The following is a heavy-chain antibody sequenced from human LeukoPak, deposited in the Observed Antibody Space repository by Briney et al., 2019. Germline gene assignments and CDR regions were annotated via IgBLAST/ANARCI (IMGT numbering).Heavy chain of an antibody. Sequence: SGPTLVNPTQTLTLTCTFSGFSLRANGVGVGWIRQPPGKALEWLALSYWDDDKRYSPSLKSRLTINKDTSKNQVVLTMTNMDPVDTATYYCAHRRSVSAINAFDIWGQGTMVTVSS. V-gene: IGHV2-5*02. J-gene: IGHJ3*02. CDR2: SYWDDDK. D-gene: IGHD5-18*01. CDR1: GFSLRANGVG. CDR3: AHRRSVSAINAFDI.